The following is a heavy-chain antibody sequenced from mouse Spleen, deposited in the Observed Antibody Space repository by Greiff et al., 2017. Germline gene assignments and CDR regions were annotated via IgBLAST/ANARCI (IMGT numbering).Heavy chain of an antibody. D-gene: IGHD2-4*01. V-gene: IGHV5-6*02. CDR2: ISSGGSYT. CDR1: GFTFSSYG. CDR3: ARRGYDYDDYAMDY. J-gene: IGHJ4*01. Sequence: EVKLVESGGDLVKPGGSLKLSCAASGFTFSSYGMSWVRQTPDKRLEWVATISSGGSYTYYPDSVKGRFTISRDNAKNTLYLQMSSLKSEDTAMYYCARRGYDYDDYAMDYWGQGTSVTVSS.